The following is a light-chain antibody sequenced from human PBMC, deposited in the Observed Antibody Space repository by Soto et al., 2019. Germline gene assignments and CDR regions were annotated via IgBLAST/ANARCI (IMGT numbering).Light chain of an antibody. Sequence: DIAMTQSADSLAVSLGERATINCKSSQSVLYSSNNQNYLAWYQQKPGQPPKLLIYWASTRESGVPDRFSGSGSGTDFTLTISSLQAEDVAVYYCQQYYSTPRTFGQGTKLEIK. CDR2: WAS. V-gene: IGKV4-1*01. CDR3: QQYYSTPRT. CDR1: QSVLYSSNNQNY. J-gene: IGKJ2*01.